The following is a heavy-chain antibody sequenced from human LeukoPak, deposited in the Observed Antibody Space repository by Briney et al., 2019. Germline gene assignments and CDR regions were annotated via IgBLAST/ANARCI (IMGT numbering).Heavy chain of an antibody. V-gene: IGHV4-4*07. D-gene: IGHD1-20*01. CDR3: ARGVNNWNVDVFDI. CDR1: GGSISSYY. J-gene: IGHJ3*02. CDR2: LHTSGST. Sequence: SETLSLTCTVSGGSISSYYWSWTRQPAGEGLEWIGRLHTSGSTHYNPSLKSRVTMSVDTSKNQFSLKLSSVTAAETAVYFCARGVNNWNVDVFDIWGQGTMVTVSS.